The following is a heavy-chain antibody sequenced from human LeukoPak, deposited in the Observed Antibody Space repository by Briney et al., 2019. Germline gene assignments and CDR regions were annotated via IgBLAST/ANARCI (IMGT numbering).Heavy chain of an antibody. Sequence: PSETLSLTCAVSGYSISSGYYWGWIRQPPGKGLEWIGSIYHSGSTYYNPSLKSRVTISVDTSKNQFSLKLSAVTAADTAVYSCARDRGPSRFHSFDSWGQGTLVTVSS. D-gene: IGHD3-10*01. CDR2: IYHSGST. V-gene: IGHV4-38-2*02. CDR3: ARDRGPSRFHSFDS. CDR1: GYSISSGYY. J-gene: IGHJ4*02.